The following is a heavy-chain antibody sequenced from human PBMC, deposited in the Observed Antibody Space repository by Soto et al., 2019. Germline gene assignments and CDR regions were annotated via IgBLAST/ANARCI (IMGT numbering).Heavy chain of an antibody. V-gene: IGHV5-51*01. CDR3: ASGFGYCSGGSCYSDY. J-gene: IGHJ4*02. Sequence: GESLKISCKGSGDSFTSYWIGWVRQMPGKGLEWMGIIYPGDSDTRYSPSFQGQVTISADKSISTAYLQWSSLKASDTAMYYCASGFGYCSGGSCYSDYWGQGTLVTVSS. D-gene: IGHD2-15*01. CDR2: IYPGDSDT. CDR1: GDSFTSYW.